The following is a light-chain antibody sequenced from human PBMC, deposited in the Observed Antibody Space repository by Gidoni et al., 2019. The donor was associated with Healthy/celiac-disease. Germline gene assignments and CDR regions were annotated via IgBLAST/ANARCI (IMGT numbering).Light chain of an antibody. Sequence: EIVMTQSPATLSVSPGERATLSCRASQSVSSNLDWYQQKPGQAPRLLIYGASSGSGTEFTLTISSLQSEDFAVYYCQQYNNWPSWTFGQGTKVEIK. CDR2: GAS. CDR3: QQYNNWPSWT. V-gene: IGKV3-15*01. J-gene: IGKJ1*01. CDR1: QSVSSN.